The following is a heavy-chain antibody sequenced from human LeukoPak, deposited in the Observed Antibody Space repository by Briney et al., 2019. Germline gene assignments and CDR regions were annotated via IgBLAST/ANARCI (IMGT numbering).Heavy chain of an antibody. D-gene: IGHD1-1*01. CDR1: DDSISSGGYS. CDR2: IYDSGNT. CDR3: ARVRERAYFDY. Sequence: SETLSLTCAVSDDSISSGGYSWSWIRQPPGKGLEWIGYIYDSGNTYYNPSLKSRVTISGDTSKNQFSLKLSSVTAADTAVYYCARVRERAYFDYWGRGTLVTVSS. V-gene: IGHV4-30-4*07. J-gene: IGHJ4*02.